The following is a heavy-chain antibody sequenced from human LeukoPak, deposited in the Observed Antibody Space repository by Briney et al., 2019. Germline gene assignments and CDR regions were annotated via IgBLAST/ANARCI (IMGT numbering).Heavy chain of an antibody. V-gene: IGHV4-59*08. Sequence: PESLSLTSTVSDGSLSCYYWSWIRPPPEEGLECVGYMDDRGCTNYNPSLTSRVTISLDTPKNQLSLKLNSVTAADTAVYYCARHSSVSGGAFQYWGQGTPVTVSS. J-gene: IGHJ4*02. CDR3: ARHSSVSGGAFQY. CDR1: DGSLSCYY. D-gene: IGHD6-19*01. CDR2: MDDRGCT.